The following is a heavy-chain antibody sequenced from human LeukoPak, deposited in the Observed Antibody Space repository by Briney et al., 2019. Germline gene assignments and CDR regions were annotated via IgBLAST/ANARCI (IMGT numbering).Heavy chain of an antibody. D-gene: IGHD3-9*01. V-gene: IGHV4-39*01. CDR3: ARQRADYFYYYVDV. CDR1: GGSIGTTNYY. Sequence: SETLSLTCTVSGGSIGTTNYYWGRLRQPPGKGLEWIGSIYYSETTYDNPSLESRVTISIETSKNQFSLSLSSVTAADTAVYYCARQRADYFYYYVDVWGKGTTVTVS. CDR2: IYYSETT. J-gene: IGHJ6*03.